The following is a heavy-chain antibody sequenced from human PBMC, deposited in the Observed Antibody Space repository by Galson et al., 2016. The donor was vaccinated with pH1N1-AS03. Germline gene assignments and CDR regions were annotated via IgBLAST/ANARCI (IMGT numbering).Heavy chain of an antibody. CDR2: IYYTGDI. CDR1: GGSVSSYY. CDR3: GRHLRNSYSMDV. V-gene: IGHV4-59*08. D-gene: IGHD2-21*01. Sequence: ETLSLPCTVSGGSVSSYYWTWIRQPPGKGLEWIGHIYYTGDIIYTPSLRSRVTISVDTSKNQLSLSLSSVTAADTAVYYCGRHLRNSYSMDVWGQGTTVTVSS. J-gene: IGHJ6*02.